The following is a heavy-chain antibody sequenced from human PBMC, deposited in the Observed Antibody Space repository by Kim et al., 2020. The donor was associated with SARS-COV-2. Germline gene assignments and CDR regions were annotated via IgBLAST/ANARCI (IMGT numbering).Heavy chain of an antibody. J-gene: IGHJ2*01. V-gene: IGHV3-30*04. CDR2: ISYDVSNK. CDR3: ARDSLGYDFWSGYPLEDWYFDL. D-gene: IGHD3-3*01. Sequence: GGSLRLSCAASGLTFSSYAMHWVRQAPGKGLEWVAVISYDVSNKYYADSVKGRFTISRDNSKNTLYLQMNSLRAEDTAVYYCARDSLGYDFWSGYPLEDWYFDLWGRGTLVTVSS. CDR1: GLTFSSYA.